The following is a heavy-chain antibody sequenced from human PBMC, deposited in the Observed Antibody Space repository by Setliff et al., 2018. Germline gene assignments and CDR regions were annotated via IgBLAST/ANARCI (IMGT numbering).Heavy chain of an antibody. J-gene: IGHJ4*02. CDR2: FDHSGTT. CDR1: GASFSNYY. CDR3: ARDNTIVGATDY. D-gene: IGHD1-26*01. Sequence: SETLSLTCTVYGASFSNYYWGWVRQPPEERLEWIAEFDHSGTTKYNPSLMGRVTLSVDTTKNQFSLKLTSMTAADTAVYFCARDNTIVGATDYWGQGALVTVSS. V-gene: IGHV4-34*01.